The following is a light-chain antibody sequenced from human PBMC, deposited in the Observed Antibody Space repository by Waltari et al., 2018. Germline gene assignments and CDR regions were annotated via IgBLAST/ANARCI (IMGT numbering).Light chain of an antibody. CDR1: QTLIYTDGNTY. CDR2: KDS. Sequence: DVVMTQSPPSLPVTLGQPASMSCRSSQTLIYTDGNTYLSWFLQRPGQSPRRRIYKDSDRDPGVPDRFRGRGSGTDFTLRIKKVEAEDVGVYYCMQGTHWPWTFGQGTKMEIE. CDR3: MQGTHWPWT. J-gene: IGKJ1*01. V-gene: IGKV2-30*01.